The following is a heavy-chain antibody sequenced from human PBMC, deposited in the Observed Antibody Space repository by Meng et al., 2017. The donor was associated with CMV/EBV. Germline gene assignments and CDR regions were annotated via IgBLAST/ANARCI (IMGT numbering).Heavy chain of an antibody. J-gene: IGHJ6*02. CDR2: IIPIFGTA. Sequence: SVKVSCKASGGTFSSYAISWVRQAPGQGLEWMGGIIPIFGTANYAQKFQGRVTITTDESTSTAYMELSSLRSEDTAVYYCARDIIGSGTYYYYGMDVWGQRTTVTVSS. CDR3: ARDIIGSGTYYYYGMDV. CDR1: GGTFSSYA. V-gene: IGHV1-69*05. D-gene: IGHD3-3*01.